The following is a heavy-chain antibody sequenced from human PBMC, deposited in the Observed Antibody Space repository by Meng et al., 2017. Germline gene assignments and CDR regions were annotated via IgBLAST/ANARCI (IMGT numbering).Heavy chain of an antibody. Sequence: QVQLVEAGGGLVKPGGSLRLSCSASGFTFSSYGMHWVRQAPGKGLEWVAVIWYDGSNKYYADSVKGRFTISRDNSENTLYLQMNSLRAEDTAVYYCARDYSSYSDYWGQGTLVTVSS. D-gene: IGHD6-6*01. J-gene: IGHJ4*02. V-gene: IGHV3-33*08. CDR3: ARDYSSYSDY. CDR1: GFTFSSYG. CDR2: IWYDGSNK.